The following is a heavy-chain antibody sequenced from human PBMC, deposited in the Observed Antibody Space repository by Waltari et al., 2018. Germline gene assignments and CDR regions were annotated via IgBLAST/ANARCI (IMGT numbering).Heavy chain of an antibody. J-gene: IGHJ6*02. D-gene: IGHD1-1*01. CDR3: ARTQLERRSPFQTAFYYYGMDV. CDR2: IHYSGTT. V-gene: IGHV4-59*08. Sequence: GKGLEWIAYIHYSGTTNYNPSLKSRVSISVDTSKNQFSLKLTSVTAADTAVYFCARTQLERRSPFQTAFYYYGMDVWGQGTTVTVSS.